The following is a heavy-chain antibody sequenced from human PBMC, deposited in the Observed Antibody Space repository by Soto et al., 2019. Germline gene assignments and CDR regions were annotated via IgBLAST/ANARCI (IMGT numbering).Heavy chain of an antibody. CDR2: IYYSGST. Sequence: QVQLQESGPGLVKPSQTLSLICTVSGGSINSGGYYWSWIRQHPGKGLEWIGYIYYSGSTYYNPFFRSRVTISAGAAENQVSLKLSSVTAAETAVYFCARAYRQSGYSNSWVFDSWRQGTLVNVSS. J-gene: IGHJ4*02. CDR1: GGSINSGGYY. D-gene: IGHD6-13*01. V-gene: IGHV4-31*03. CDR3: ARAYRQSGYSNSWVFDS.